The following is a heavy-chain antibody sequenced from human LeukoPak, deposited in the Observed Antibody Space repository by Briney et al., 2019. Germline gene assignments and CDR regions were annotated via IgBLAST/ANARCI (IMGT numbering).Heavy chain of an antibody. J-gene: IGHJ4*02. V-gene: IGHV3-21*01. CDR1: GFTFSSYS. Sequence: GGSLRLSCAASGFTFSSYSMNWVRQAPGKGLEWVSSISSSSSYIYYADSVKGRFTISRDNAKNSLYLQMNSLRAEDTAVYYCARDLRDYYGSGSYYRPSDYWGQGTLVTVSS. D-gene: IGHD3-10*01. CDR3: ARDLRDYYGSGSYYRPSDY. CDR2: ISSSSSYI.